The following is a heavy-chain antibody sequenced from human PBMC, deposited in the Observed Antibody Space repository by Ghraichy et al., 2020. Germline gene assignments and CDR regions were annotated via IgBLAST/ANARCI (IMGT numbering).Heavy chain of an antibody. V-gene: IGHV3-11*06. J-gene: IGHJ4*02. CDR2: ISSSSSYT. Sequence: GGSLRLSCAASGFTFSDYYISWIRQAAGKGLEWVSYISSSSSYTNYADSVKGRFTIARDNAKNSLYLQMNSLRAEATAVYYCARGGRGAAYSFDYWGQGTLVTVSS. CDR3: ARGGRGAAYSFDY. CDR1: GFTFSDYY. D-gene: IGHD1-26*01.